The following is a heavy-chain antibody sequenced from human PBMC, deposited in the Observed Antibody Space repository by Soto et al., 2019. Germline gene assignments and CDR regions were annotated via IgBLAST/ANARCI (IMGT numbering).Heavy chain of an antibody. D-gene: IGHD5-12*01. V-gene: IGHV1-3*05. CDR2: INAGNGNT. J-gene: IGHJ6*02. Sequence: QVQLVQSGAEEKKPGASVKVSCKASGYTFTSYAMHWVRQAPGQRLEWMGWINAGNGNTKYSQKFQGRVTITRDTXXSTAYMELSSLRSEDTAVYYCARGNSGYDFYGMDAWGQGTTVTVSS. CDR3: ARGNSGYDFYGMDA. CDR1: GYTFTSYA.